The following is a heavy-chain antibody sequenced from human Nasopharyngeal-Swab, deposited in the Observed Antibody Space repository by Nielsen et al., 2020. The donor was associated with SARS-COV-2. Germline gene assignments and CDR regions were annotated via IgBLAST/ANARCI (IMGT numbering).Heavy chain of an antibody. J-gene: IGHJ4*02. CDR3: ARVPYCYGSGSHWGY. Sequence: WVRQAPGQGLEWMGGIIPIFGTANYAQKFQGRVTITADESTSTAYMELSSLRSEDTAVYYCARVPYCYGSGSHWGYWGQGTLVTVSS. CDR2: IIPIFGTA. V-gene: IGHV1-69*01. D-gene: IGHD3-10*01.